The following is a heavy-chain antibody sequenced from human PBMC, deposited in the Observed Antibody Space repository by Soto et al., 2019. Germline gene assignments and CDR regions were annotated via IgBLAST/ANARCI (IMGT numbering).Heavy chain of an antibody. D-gene: IGHD3-3*01. J-gene: IGHJ5*02. CDR1: GGSISSGSYY. CDR2: IYYSGST. Sequence: QLQLQESGPGLVKPSETLSLTCTVSGGSISSGSYYWGWIRQPPGKGLEWIGSIYYSGSTYYNPSLKSRVTMSVDTSKNQFSLSLSSVTAADTAVYYCARKKYYDVLSGYSKTWFDPWCQGTLVTVSS. CDR3: ARKKYYDVLSGYSKTWFDP. V-gene: IGHV4-39*01.